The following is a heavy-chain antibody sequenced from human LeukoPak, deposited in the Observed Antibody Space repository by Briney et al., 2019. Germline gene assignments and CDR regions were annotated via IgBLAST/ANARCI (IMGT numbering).Heavy chain of an antibody. V-gene: IGHV4-34*12. J-gene: IGHJ4*02. Sequence: SETLSRTCAVYGGSFSGYYWSWIRQPPGKALEWIGNIFYSGSTYYNPSLKSRVTISVDTSKNQFSLKLSSVTAADTAVYYCARLVAMVRGDLDYWGQGTLVTVSS. CDR3: ARLVAMVRGDLDY. CDR2: IFYSGST. CDR1: GGSFSGYY. D-gene: IGHD3-10*01.